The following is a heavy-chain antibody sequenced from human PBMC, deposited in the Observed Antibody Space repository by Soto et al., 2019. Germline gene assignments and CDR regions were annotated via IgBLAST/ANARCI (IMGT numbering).Heavy chain of an antibody. J-gene: IGHJ4*02. CDR2: IYHTGTT. D-gene: IGHD6-19*01. CDR1: GGSISDNW. Sequence: QVQLQESGPGLVKPSGTLSLTCAVSGGSISDNWWSWVRQPPGKGLEWIGEIYHTGTTHYNPSLWSRVTISIDKSKNQFSLKLRSVTAADTAVYYCARHIAVPRTRGLDFWGQGTRVTVSS. CDR3: ARHIAVPRTRGLDF. V-gene: IGHV4-4*02.